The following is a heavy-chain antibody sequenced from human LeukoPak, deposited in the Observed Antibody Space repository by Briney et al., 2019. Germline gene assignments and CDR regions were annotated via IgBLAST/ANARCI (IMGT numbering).Heavy chain of an antibody. V-gene: IGHV3-13*01. CDR2: ISTAGDT. CDR1: GFNFSSND. D-gene: IGHD7-27*01. CDR3: ASGEGGFDY. J-gene: IGHJ4*02. Sequence: GGSLRLSCAVSGFNFSSNDMHWVRQPTGKGLEWVSGISTAGDTYYPDSVKGRFTISRKNAKSSFYLQMSSLRAGDTAVYYCASGEGGFDYWGQGTLVTVSS.